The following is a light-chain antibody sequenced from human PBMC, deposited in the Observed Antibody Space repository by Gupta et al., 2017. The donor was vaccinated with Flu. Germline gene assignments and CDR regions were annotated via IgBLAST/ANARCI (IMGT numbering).Light chain of an antibody. CDR1: QSISSW. CDR2: KAS. CDR3: QHDNSYSWT. J-gene: IGKJ1*01. V-gene: IGKV1-5*03. Sequence: PSTLSASVGDRVTITCRASQSISSWLAWYLQKPGKAPKLLIYKASKLENGVPSRFSGSGSGTEFTLTISSLQPDDFATYYCQHDNSYSWTFGQGTKVEIK.